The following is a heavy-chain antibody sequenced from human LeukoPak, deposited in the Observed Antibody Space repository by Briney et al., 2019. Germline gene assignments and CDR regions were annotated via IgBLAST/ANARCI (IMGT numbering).Heavy chain of an antibody. D-gene: IGHD3-9*01. CDR3: ARGRPQPYRYFDWLLEPPDY. CDR2: IYYSGST. V-gene: IGHV4-59*01. Sequence: SETLSLTCTVSGGSISSYYWSWIRQPPGKGLEWIGYIYYSGSTNYNPSLKSRVTISVDTSKNQFSLKLSSVTAADTAVYYCARGRPQPYRYFDWLLEPPDYWAREPWSPSPQ. J-gene: IGHJ4*02. CDR1: GGSISSYY.